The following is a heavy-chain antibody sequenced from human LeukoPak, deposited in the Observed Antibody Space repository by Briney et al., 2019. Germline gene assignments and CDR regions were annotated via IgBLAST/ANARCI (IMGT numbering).Heavy chain of an antibody. CDR2: IYYSGST. CDR3: ARGGMVRLGPFDY. Sequence: SQTLSLTCTVSGGSISSGGYYWSWIRQHPGKGLEWIGYIYYSGSTYYNPPLKSRVTISVDTSKNQFSLKLSSVTAADTAVYYCARGGMVRLGPFDYWGQGTLVTVSS. D-gene: IGHD4-23*01. V-gene: IGHV4-31*03. CDR1: GGSISSGGYY. J-gene: IGHJ4*02.